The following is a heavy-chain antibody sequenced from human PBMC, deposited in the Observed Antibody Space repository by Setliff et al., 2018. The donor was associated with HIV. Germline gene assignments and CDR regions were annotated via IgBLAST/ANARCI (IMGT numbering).Heavy chain of an antibody. CDR1: GYTFTNYY. CDR3: ARSAHDSETGY. J-gene: IGHJ4*02. V-gene: IGHV1-46*01. Sequence: VASVKVSCKASGYTFTNYYMHWVRQAPGQGLEWMGIIYPGGARRSYAQKFQGRVTMTWDTSTSTVYMELSSLRSEDTAFYYCARSAHDSETGYWGQGTLVTAPQ. CDR2: IYPGGARR. D-gene: IGHD5-12*01.